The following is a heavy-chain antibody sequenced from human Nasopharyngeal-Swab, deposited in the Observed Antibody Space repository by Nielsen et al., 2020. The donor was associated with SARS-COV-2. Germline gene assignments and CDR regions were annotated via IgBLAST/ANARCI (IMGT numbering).Heavy chain of an antibody. CDR1: GFTLDDYA. V-gene: IGHV3-9*01. CDR2: ISWNSGST. Sequence: SLKISCAASGFTLDDYAMHWVRQAPGKGLEWVSGISWNSGSTGYADSVKGRFTISRDNAKNSLYLQMNSLRAEDTALYYCAKDSGIAVAGAFDYWGQGTLVTVSS. D-gene: IGHD6-19*01. CDR3: AKDSGIAVAGAFDY. J-gene: IGHJ4*02.